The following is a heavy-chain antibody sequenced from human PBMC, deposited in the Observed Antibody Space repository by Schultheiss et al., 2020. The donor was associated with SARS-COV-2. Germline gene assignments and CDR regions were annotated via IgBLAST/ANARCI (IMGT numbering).Heavy chain of an antibody. J-gene: IGHJ4*02. CDR2: ISYDGSNK. V-gene: IGHV3-30*01. D-gene: IGHD5-12*01. CDR3: ARDKGGGYHAYYFDY. CDR1: GFTFSNYP. Sequence: GGSLRLSCAASGFTFSNYPMYWVRQAPGKGLEWVAVISYDGSNKYYADSVKGRFTISRDNSKNTLYLQMNSLRAEDTAVYYCARDKGGGYHAYYFDYWGQGTLVTVSS.